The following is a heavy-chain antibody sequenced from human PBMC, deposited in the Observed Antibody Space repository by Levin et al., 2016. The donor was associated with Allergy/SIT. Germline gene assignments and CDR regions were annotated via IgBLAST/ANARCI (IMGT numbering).Heavy chain of an antibody. D-gene: IGHD6-19*01. CDR2: INPNSGGT. Sequence: ASVKVSCKASGYTFTGYYMHWVRQAPGQGLEWMGWINPNSGGTNYAQKFQGRVTMTRDTSISTAYMELSRLRSDDTAVYYCARFEAVAGRGYDYWGQGTLVTVSS. CDR3: ARFEAVAGRGYDY. CDR1: GYTFTGYY. J-gene: IGHJ4*02. V-gene: IGHV1-2*02.